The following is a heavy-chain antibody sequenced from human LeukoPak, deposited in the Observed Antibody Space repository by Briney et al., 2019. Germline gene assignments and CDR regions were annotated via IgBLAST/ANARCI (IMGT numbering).Heavy chain of an antibody. Sequence: GGSLRLSCAASVFTFSSYVMHWVRQAPGKGLEWGAFIRYDGSNKYYADSVKGRFTISRGNAKNSLYLQMNSLRAEDTAVYYCAREVFWADAFDIWGQGTMVTVSS. D-gene: IGHD3-10*02. V-gene: IGHV3-30*02. CDR3: AREVFWADAFDI. CDR1: VFTFSSYV. CDR2: IRYDGSNK. J-gene: IGHJ3*02.